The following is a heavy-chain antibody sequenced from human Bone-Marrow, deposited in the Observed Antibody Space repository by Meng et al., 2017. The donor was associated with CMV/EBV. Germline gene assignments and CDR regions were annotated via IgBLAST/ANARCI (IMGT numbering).Heavy chain of an antibody. CDR1: FRGYY. V-gene: IGHV4-34*01. CDR2: INHSGST. J-gene: IGHJ5*02. CDR3: ARNRLLWFGELFGGYNWFDP. Sequence: FRGYYWSWIRQPPGKGLEWIGEINHSGSTNYNPSLKSRVTISVDTSKNQFSLKLSSVTAADTAVYYCARNRLLWFGELFGGYNWFDPWGQGTLVTVSS. D-gene: IGHD3-10*01.